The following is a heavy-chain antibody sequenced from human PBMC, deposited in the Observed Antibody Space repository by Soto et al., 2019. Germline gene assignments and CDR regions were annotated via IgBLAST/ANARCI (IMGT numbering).Heavy chain of an antibody. CDR1: GGSISSGRFY. D-gene: IGHD3-9*01. CDR2: ISDSGSS. CDR3: ARTTFYAVFTAYYSLVDY. Sequence: QVQLQESGPGLVKPSQTLTLTCTVSGGSISSGRFYWSWIRQHPGKGLEWIGHISDSGSSYYNPSLESRVTISVDTSKNQFSLKLSAVTAADTAVYFCARTTFYAVFTAYYSLVDYWGQGTMVTVSS. V-gene: IGHV4-31*03. J-gene: IGHJ4*02.